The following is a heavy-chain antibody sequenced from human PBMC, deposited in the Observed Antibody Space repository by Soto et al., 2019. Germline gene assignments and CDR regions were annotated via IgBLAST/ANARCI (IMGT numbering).Heavy chain of an antibody. CDR3: ARTTVTDILDS. CDR1: GFTVSSNY. CDR2: VFSGGAT. D-gene: IGHD4-17*01. V-gene: IGHV3-66*01. Sequence: EVQLVESGGGLVQPGGSLRLSCAGSGFTVSSNYMSWVRQAPGKGLEWVSVVFSGGATYHVDSVKGRFTMSRDTSKNTVYLQMNRLRVEDTAVYYCARTTVTDILDSWGQGTLVTVSS. J-gene: IGHJ4*02.